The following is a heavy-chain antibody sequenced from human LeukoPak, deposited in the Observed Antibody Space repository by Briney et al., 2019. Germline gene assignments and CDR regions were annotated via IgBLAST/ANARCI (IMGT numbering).Heavy chain of an antibody. CDR3: ARGRNYDFWSGYRPLFFDY. CDR1: GGSFSGYY. Sequence: KPSETLSLTCAVYGGSFSGYYWSWIRQPPGKGLEWIGEINHSGSTNYNPSLKSRVTISVDTSKNQFSLKLSSVTAADTAVYYCARGRNYDFWSGYRPLFFDYWGQGTLVTVSS. V-gene: IGHV4-34*01. CDR2: INHSGST. J-gene: IGHJ4*02. D-gene: IGHD3-3*01.